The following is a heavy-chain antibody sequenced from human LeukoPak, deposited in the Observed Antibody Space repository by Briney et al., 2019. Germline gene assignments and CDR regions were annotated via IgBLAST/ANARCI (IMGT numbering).Heavy chain of an antibody. J-gene: IGHJ6*02. D-gene: IGHD3-22*01. Sequence: GASVKVSCKASGYTFTGYYMHWVRQAPGQGLEWMGWINPNSGGTNYAQKFQGRVTMTRDTSISTAYMELSRLRSDDTAVYHCARVNDSGVYPYFYYYGMDVWGQGPTVTVSS. V-gene: IGHV1-2*02. CDR3: ARVNDSGVYPYFYYYGMDV. CDR2: INPNSGGT. CDR1: GYTFTGYY.